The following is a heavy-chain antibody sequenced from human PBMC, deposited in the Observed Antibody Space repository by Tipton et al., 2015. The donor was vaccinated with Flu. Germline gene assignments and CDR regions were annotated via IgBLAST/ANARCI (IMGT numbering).Heavy chain of an antibody. CDR2: INHSGST. CDR1: GGSLSGYY. Sequence: TLSLTCAVYGGSLSGYYWSWIRQSPGKGLEWIGEINHSGSTNYNPSLKSRLTISLDMSKNQFTLNLYSVSAADAAVYYCARHTRIAIGGLNWFDPWGQGTLVTVSS. CDR3: ARHTRIAIGGLNWFDP. J-gene: IGHJ5*02. V-gene: IGHV4-34*01. D-gene: IGHD2/OR15-2a*01.